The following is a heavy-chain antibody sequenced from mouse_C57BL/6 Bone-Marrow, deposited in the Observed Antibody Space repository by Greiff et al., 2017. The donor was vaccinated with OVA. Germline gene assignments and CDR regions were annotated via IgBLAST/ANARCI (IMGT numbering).Heavy chain of an antibody. D-gene: IGHD2-4*01. CDR2: ISDGGSYT. V-gene: IGHV5-4*03. CDR3: ARGYYDYGYWYFDV. J-gene: IGHJ1*03. Sequence: EVKVVESGGGLVKPGGSLKLSCAASGFTFSSYAMSWVRQTPEKRLEWVATISDGGSYTYYPDNVKGRFTISRDNAKNNLYLQMSHLKSEDTAMYYCARGYYDYGYWYFDVWGTGTTVTVSS. CDR1: GFTFSSYA.